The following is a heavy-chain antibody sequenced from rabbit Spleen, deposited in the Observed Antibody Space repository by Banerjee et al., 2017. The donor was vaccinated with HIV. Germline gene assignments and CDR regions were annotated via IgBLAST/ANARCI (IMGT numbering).Heavy chain of an antibody. CDR1: GFSFSSNYY. CDR3: ARDLPDVIGWNFGW. D-gene: IGHD1-1*01. Sequence: QSLEESGGDLVKPGASLTLTCTASGFSFSSNYYMCWVRQAPGKGLEWIACIYAGSSGSTYYASWAKGRFTISKTSSNTVTLQMTSLTAADTATYFCARDLPDVIGWNFGWWGQGTLVTVS. CDR2: IYAGSSGST. J-gene: IGHJ4*01. V-gene: IGHV1S40*01.